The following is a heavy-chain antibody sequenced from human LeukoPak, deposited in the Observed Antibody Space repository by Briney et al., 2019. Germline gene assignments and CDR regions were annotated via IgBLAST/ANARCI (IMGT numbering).Heavy chain of an antibody. Sequence: GESLKISCKGSGYSFTSYWIGWVRQMPGKGLEWMGIIYPGDSDTRYSPSFQGQVTISADKSISTAYLQWSSLKASDTAMYYCARHGPFLYSSGWYPYYYYYMDVWGKGTTVTISS. D-gene: IGHD6-19*01. V-gene: IGHV5-51*01. J-gene: IGHJ6*03. CDR3: ARHGPFLYSSGWYPYYYYYMDV. CDR1: GYSFTSYW. CDR2: IYPGDSDT.